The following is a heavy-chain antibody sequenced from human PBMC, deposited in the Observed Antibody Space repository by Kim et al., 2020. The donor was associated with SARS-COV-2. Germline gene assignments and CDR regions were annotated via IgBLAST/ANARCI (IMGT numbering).Heavy chain of an antibody. V-gene: IGHV3-30-3*01. CDR3: ARDRMELRDYHYYGMDV. J-gene: IGHJ6*02. Sequence: GGSLRLSCAASRFTFSNYAMHWVRQAPGKGLEWVSVLSSDASNKYYADSVKGRFTISRDNSKNMLYLQMNSLRAEDTAVYYCARDRMELRDYHYYGMDVWGQGTTVTVSS. CDR1: RFTFSNYA. CDR2: LSSDASNK. D-gene: IGHD1-7*01.